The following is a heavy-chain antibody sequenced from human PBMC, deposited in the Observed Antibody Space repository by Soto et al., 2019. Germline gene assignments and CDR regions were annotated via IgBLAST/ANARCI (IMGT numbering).Heavy chain of an antibody. CDR3: ANGAGYYYDSTGYWYFDL. CDR1: GFTFSSYG. J-gene: IGHJ2*01. CDR2: ISYDGSNK. V-gene: IGHV3-30*18. D-gene: IGHD3-22*01. Sequence: QVQLVESGGGVVQPGRSLRLSCAASGFTFSSYGMHWVRQAPGKGLEWVAVISYDGSNKYYADSVKGRFTISRDNSKNTLYLQMNSLRAEDTAVYYCANGAGYYYDSTGYWYFDLWGRGTLVTVSS.